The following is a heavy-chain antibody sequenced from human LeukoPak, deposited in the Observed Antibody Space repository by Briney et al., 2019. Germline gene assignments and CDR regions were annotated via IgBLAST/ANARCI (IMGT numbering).Heavy chain of an antibody. CDR1: GFTVSSNS. CDR3: ASRAVVGYYYFDY. D-gene: IGHD6-19*01. J-gene: IGHJ4*02. V-gene: IGHV3-53*01. CDR2: IYSGGNT. Sequence: GGSLRLSCTVSGFTVSSNSMSWVRQAPGKGLEWVSFIYSGGNTHNSDSVKGRFTISRDNSKNTLYLQVNSLRAEDTAVYYCASRAVVGYYYFDYWGQGTLVTVSS.